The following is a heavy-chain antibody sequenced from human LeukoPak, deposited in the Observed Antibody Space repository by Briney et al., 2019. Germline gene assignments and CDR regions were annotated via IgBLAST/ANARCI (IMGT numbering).Heavy chain of an antibody. CDR1: GGSISSYY. D-gene: IGHD1-26*01. Sequence: PSETLSLTCTVSGGSISSYYWSWIRQPPGKGLEWIGYIYYSGSTNYNPSLKSRVTISVDTSKNQFSLKLSSVTAADTAVYYCARVVGGSYPPGFDYWGQGTLVTVSS. J-gene: IGHJ4*02. V-gene: IGHV4-59*01. CDR3: ARVVGGSYPPGFDY. CDR2: IYYSGST.